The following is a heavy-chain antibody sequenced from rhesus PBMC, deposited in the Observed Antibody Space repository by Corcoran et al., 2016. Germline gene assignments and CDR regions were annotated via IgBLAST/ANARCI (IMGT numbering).Heavy chain of an antibody. CDR2: VLGSSGST. CDR1: GGSISSGYD. CDR3: ASEWGNGNYGLDS. J-gene: IGHJ6*01. Sequence: QVQLQESGPGVVKPSETLSLTCAVSGGSISSGYDWSWIRQPPGKGLEWIGNVLGSSGSTNYNPSFKNRVTISKAAPKNQFSLKLSSVTAADTAVYYCASEWGNGNYGLDSWGQGVVVTVSS. V-gene: IGHV4-76*01. D-gene: IGHD1-14*01.